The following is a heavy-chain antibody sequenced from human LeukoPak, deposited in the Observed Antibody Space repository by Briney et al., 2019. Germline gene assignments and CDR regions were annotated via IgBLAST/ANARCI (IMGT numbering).Heavy chain of an antibody. D-gene: IGHD6-13*01. V-gene: IGHV3-48*03. CDR3: ARGAAGGDFDH. CDR2: ISSRGSSI. J-gene: IGHJ4*02. CDR1: GFAFSTYE. Sequence: GGSLRLSCAASGFAFSTYEMDWVRQAPGKELEWVSYISSRGSSIYYADSVKGRSTISRDNAKNSLYLQMSSLRVEDTAVYYCARGAAGGDFDHWGQGTLVTVSS.